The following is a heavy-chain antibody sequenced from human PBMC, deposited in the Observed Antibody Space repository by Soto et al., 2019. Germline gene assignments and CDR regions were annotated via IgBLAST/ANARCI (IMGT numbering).Heavy chain of an antibody. D-gene: IGHD6-19*01. V-gene: IGHV1-69*06. CDR2: IIPIFSTP. J-gene: IGHJ4*02. CDR1: GGTFSSYA. CDR3: ARGRYISEWKCDY. Sequence: QVQLVQSGAEVKKPGSSVKVSCKASGGTFSSYAFTWVRQAPGQGLEWMGGIIPIFSTPTYAQRFQGRVAITADKSTSTLYMELRSLRSEDTAVYYCARGRYISEWKCDYWGQGTQVTVSS.